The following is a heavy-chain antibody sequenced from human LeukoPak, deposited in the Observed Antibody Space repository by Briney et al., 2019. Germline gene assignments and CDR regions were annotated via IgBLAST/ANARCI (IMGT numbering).Heavy chain of an antibody. J-gene: IGHJ4*02. CDR1: GFTFSSYE. CDR3: ARGLAGIAAAGSGGVLDY. V-gene: IGHV3-48*03. D-gene: IGHD6-13*01. Sequence: GGSLRLSCAASGFTFSSYEMNWVRQAPGKGLEWVSYISSSGSTIYYADSVKGRFTISRDNAKNSLYLQMNSLRAEDTAVYYCARGLAGIAAAGSGGVLDYWGQGTLVTVSS. CDR2: ISSSGSTI.